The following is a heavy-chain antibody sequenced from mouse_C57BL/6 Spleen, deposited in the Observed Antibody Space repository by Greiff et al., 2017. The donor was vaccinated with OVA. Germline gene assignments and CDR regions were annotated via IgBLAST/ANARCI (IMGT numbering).Heavy chain of an antibody. CDR1: GFTFSSYA. J-gene: IGHJ4*01. V-gene: IGHV5-4*01. CDR3: ARDYYGSSEPAMDY. CDR2: ISDGGSYT. D-gene: IGHD1-1*01. Sequence: DVMLVESGGGLVKPGGSLKLSCAASGFTFSSYAMSWVRQTPEKRLEWVATISDGGSYTYYPDNVKGRFTISRDNAKNNLYLQMSHLKSEDTAMYYCARDYYGSSEPAMDYWGQGTSVTVSS.